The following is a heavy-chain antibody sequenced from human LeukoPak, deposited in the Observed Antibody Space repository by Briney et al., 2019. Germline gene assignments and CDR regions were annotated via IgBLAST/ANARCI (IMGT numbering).Heavy chain of an antibody. J-gene: IGHJ4*02. V-gene: IGHV3-23*01. CDR3: AKDDAWLRFGE. Sequence: GGTLRLSCAASGFTFSNHGMNWVRQAPGKGLEWVSGISPSGDITYYADSVKGRFTISRDNSKNTLYLEVISLAAEDTAVYYCAKDDAWLRFGEWSQGTLVTVSS. CDR2: ISPSGDIT. D-gene: IGHD3-10*01. CDR1: GFTFSNHG.